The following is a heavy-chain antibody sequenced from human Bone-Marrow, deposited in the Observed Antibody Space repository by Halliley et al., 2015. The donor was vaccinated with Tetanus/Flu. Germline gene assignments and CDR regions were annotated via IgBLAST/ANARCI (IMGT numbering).Heavy chain of an antibody. V-gene: IGHV3-23*01. CDR3: AKDLEEKNDGWFGP. Sequence: SLRLSCAVSGFTFRSYSMNWVRQAPGKGLEWVSTISGGGDSSYYADSVKGRFTISRDNSRNTLYLQMNSLRAEDTAVYYCAKDLEEKNDGWFGPWGQGTLVTVS. CDR2: ISGGGDSS. CDR1: GFTFRSYS. J-gene: IGHJ5*01. D-gene: IGHD1-1*01.